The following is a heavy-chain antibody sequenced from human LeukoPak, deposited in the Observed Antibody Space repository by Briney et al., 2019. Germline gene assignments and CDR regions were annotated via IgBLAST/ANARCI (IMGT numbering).Heavy chain of an antibody. J-gene: IGHJ6*02. V-gene: IGHV1-18*01. CDR3: ARAITYDFWSGYYTVREAYYYGMDV. Sequence: ASVKVSCKASGYTFTSYDINWVRQAPGQGLEWMGWISAYNGNTNYAQKLQGRVTMTTDTSTSTAYMELRSLRSDDTAVYYCARAITYDFWSGYYTVREAYYYGMDVWGQGTTVTVSS. CDR2: ISAYNGNT. D-gene: IGHD3-3*01. CDR1: GYTFTSYD.